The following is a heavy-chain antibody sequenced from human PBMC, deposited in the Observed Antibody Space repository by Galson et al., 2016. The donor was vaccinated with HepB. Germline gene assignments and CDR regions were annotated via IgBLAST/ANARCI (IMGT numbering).Heavy chain of an antibody. D-gene: IGHD2-21*02. Sequence: SVKVSCKASGYNFTNYHINWVRQATGQGLEWLGWMNPNSGNTLYAQKFQGRVTMTSNTSISTAYMELSSLTSEATAIYYCARGVVCYGDRCTYTGMDVWGQGTTVTVSS. V-gene: IGHV1-8*02. CDR1: GYNFTNYH. J-gene: IGHJ6*02. CDR2: MNPNSGNT. CDR3: ARGVVCYGDRCTYTGMDV.